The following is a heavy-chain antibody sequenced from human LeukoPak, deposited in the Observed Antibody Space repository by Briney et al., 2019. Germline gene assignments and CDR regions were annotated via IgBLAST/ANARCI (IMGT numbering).Heavy chain of an antibody. D-gene: IGHD2-21*02. Sequence: PSETLSLTCAVYGGSFSGYYWSWIRQPPGKGLEWIGEINHSGSTNYNPFLKSRVTISVDTSKNQFSLKLSSVTAADTAVYYCARGHRYRIVVVTARYWYFDLWGRGTLVTVSS. CDR1: GGSFSGYY. J-gene: IGHJ2*01. CDR3: ARGHRYRIVVVTARYWYFDL. V-gene: IGHV4-34*01. CDR2: INHSGST.